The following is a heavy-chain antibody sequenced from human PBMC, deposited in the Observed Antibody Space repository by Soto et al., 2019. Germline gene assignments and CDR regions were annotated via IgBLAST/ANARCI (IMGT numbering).Heavy chain of an antibody. Sequence: QVQLQQWGAGLLKPSETLSLTCAVYGGSFSGYYWCWIRQPPGKGLEWMGEINHSGSTNYNPSLNRRVTISVDTSNNQFSLKLSSVTAADTAVYYCARALVVPAAPGHYYGMDVWGQGTTVTVSS. D-gene: IGHD2-2*01. CDR1: GGSFSGYY. CDR3: ARALVVPAAPGHYYGMDV. CDR2: INHSGST. J-gene: IGHJ6*02. V-gene: IGHV4-34*01.